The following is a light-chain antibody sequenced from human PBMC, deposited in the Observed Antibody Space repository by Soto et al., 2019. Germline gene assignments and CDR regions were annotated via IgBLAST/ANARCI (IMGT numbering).Light chain of an antibody. CDR2: DAS. J-gene: IGKJ4*01. Sequence: IPLTQSPSSLSASVGDRVTITCRASQDINSHLVWFHQKPGEAPKLLIYDASTLQSGVPSRLSGSGSGTDFTLTISSLQPEDFATYYCQQLNTYPLTFGGGTKVDIK. V-gene: IGKV1-9*01. CDR1: QDINSH. CDR3: QQLNTYPLT.